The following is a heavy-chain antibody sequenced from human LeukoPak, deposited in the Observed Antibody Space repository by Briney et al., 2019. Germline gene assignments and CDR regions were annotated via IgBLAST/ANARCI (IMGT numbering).Heavy chain of an antibody. CDR3: ARDNGWQYCSGGSCYLLDY. D-gene: IGHD2-15*01. Sequence: SVKVSCKASGGTFSSYAISWVRQAPGQGLEWMGGIIPIFGTANYAQKFQGRVTITADKSTSTAYMELSSLRSEDTAVYYCARDNGWQYCSGGSCYLLDYWGQGTLVTVTS. V-gene: IGHV1-69*06. CDR1: GGTFSSYA. J-gene: IGHJ4*02. CDR2: IIPIFGTA.